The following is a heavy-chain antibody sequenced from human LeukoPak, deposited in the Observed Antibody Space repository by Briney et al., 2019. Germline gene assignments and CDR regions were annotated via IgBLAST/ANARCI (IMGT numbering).Heavy chain of an antibody. CDR2: INPNSGFT. CDR1: GYTFTGYY. Sequence: ASVKVSCKASGYTFTGYYIHWVRQAPGQGLEWMGWINPNSGFTKYGQKFQGRVTMTWDTSISTAYMELSRLRSDDTAVYYCARDGEGRTNFDYWGQGTLITVSS. D-gene: IGHD1-14*01. V-gene: IGHV1-2*02. J-gene: IGHJ4*02. CDR3: ARDGEGRTNFDY.